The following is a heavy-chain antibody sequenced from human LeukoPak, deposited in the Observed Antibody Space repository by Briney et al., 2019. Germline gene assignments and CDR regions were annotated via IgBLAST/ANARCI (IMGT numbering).Heavy chain of an antibody. D-gene: IGHD3-22*01. V-gene: IGHV1-2*02. J-gene: IGHJ4*02. CDR2: INANTGVT. CDR3: AREMYYYDSSGYLN. CDR1: GFTFTGHY. Sequence: ASVKVSCKTSGFTFTGHYMHWLRQAPGQGLEWMGWINANTGVTHYAVKFQGRVTITRDTSISTVYMDLSSLQSDDTAVYYCAREMYYYDSSGYLNWGQGTLVTVSS.